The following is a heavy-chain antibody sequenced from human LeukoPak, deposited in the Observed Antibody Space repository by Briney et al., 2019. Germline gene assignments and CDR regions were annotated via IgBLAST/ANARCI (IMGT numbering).Heavy chain of an antibody. CDR3: ARSYCSSTSCSLSPFDY. Sequence: GGSLRLSCAASGFTVSSNYMSWVRQAPGKGLEWVSVIYSGGSTYYADSVKGRFTISRDNSKNTLYLQMNSLRAEDTAVYYCARSYCSSTSCSLSPFDYWGQGTLVSVSS. CDR2: IYSGGST. V-gene: IGHV3-66*01. CDR1: GFTVSSNY. D-gene: IGHD2-2*01. J-gene: IGHJ4*02.